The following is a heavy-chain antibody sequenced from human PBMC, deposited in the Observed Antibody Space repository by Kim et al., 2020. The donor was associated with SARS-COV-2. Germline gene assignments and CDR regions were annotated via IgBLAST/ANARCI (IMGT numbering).Heavy chain of an antibody. Sequence: GGSLRLSCAASGFTFSSYWMSWVRQAPGKGLEWVANIKQDGSEKYYVDSVKGRFTISRDNAKNSLYLQMNSLRAEDTAVYYCAREPSWFSYSSSWYGFFDYWGQGTLVTVSS. D-gene: IGHD6-13*01. J-gene: IGHJ4*02. CDR1: GFTFSSYW. CDR2: IKQDGSEK. V-gene: IGHV3-7*03. CDR3: AREPSWFSYSSSWYGFFDY.